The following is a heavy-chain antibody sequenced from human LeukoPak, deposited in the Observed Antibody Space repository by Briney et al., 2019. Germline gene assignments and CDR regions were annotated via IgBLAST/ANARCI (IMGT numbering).Heavy chain of an antibody. Sequence: ASVKVSCKASGGTFSSYAISWVRQAPGQGLEWMGWISAYNGNTNYAQKLQGRVTMTTDTSTSTAYMELRSLRSDDTAVYYCARERAVAGRTDPWGQGTLVTVSS. V-gene: IGHV1-18*01. CDR3: ARERAVAGRTDP. CDR2: ISAYNGNT. D-gene: IGHD6-19*01. CDR1: GGTFSSYA. J-gene: IGHJ5*02.